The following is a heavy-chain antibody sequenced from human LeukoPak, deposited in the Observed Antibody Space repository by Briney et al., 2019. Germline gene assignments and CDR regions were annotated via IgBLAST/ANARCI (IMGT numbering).Heavy chain of an antibody. D-gene: IGHD5-12*01. V-gene: IGHV7-4-1*02. J-gene: IGHJ6*03. CDR2: INTNTGNP. CDR3: ARSASGYDWELYYYYYMDV. Sequence: GASVKVSCNASGYTFTTYAMNWVRQAPGQGLEWMGWINTNTGNPTYAQGFTGRFVFSLDTSVSTAYLQISSLKAEDTAVYYCARSASGYDWELYYYYYMDVWGKGTTVTVSS. CDR1: GYTFTTYA.